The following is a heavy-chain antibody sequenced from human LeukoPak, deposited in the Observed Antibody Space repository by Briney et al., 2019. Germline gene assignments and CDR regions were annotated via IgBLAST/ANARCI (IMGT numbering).Heavy chain of an antibody. J-gene: IGHJ6*02. CDR2: ISYDGSNK. Sequence: GGSLRLSCAASGFTFSSYAMHWVRQAPGKGLEWVAVISYDGSNKYYADSVKGRFTISRDNSKNTLYLQMNSLRAEDTAVYYCARGGHTRSGYSTQYYYYYGMDVWGQGTTVTVSS. V-gene: IGHV3-30*01. CDR3: ARGGHTRSGYSTQYYYYYGMDV. D-gene: IGHD3-22*01. CDR1: GFTFSSYA.